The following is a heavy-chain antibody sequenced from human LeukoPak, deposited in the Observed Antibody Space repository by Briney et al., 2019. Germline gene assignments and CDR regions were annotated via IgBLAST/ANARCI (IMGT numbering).Heavy chain of an antibody. CDR3: ARDGGELWPLDE. J-gene: IGHJ4*02. CDR2: IRPDGSET. CDR1: GFPFKGYW. Sequence: GGSLRLSCVASGFPFKGYWMTWVRQSAGQGLDGVGNIRPDGSETNYLDSVKGRFTISRDNARDSLFLEMNNLRVDDTAVYYWARDGGELWPLDEWGQGILVTVSS. D-gene: IGHD3-10*01. V-gene: IGHV3-7*01.